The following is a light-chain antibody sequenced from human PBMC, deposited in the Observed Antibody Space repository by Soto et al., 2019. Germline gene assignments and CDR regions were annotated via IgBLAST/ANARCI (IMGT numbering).Light chain of an antibody. CDR3: QQYNTWLWT. V-gene: IGKV3-15*01. J-gene: IGKJ1*01. CDR1: QSINAH. Sequence: EVGMTQSPATLSVSPGERVTLSCRASQSINAHLAWYQQKPGQAPRLLIHGASTRATGIPARFSGSGDGTEFLLTISSLQSEDFAVYYCQQYNTWLWTFGQGTKVDIQ. CDR2: GAS.